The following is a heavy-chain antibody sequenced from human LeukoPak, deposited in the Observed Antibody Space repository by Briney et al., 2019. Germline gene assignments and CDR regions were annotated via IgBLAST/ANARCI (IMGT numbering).Heavy chain of an antibody. CDR3: ARGSDDFWSGYSPSY. V-gene: IGHV1-2*02. D-gene: IGHD3-3*01. CDR1: GYTFTGYY. CDR2: IHPNSGGT. Sequence: ASEKLSCTASGYTFTGYYKHWARDPPGQGRVWWGWIHPNSGGTNYAQKFQGRVTMTRDTSISTAYMELSRLRSDDTAVYYCARGSDDFWSGYSPSYWGQGTLVTVSS. J-gene: IGHJ4*02.